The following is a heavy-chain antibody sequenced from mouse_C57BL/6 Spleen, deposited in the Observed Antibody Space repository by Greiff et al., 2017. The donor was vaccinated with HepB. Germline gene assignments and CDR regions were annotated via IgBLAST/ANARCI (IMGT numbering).Heavy chain of an antibody. J-gene: IGHJ2*01. CDR2: ISYSGST. CDR1: GYSITSGYD. V-gene: IGHV3-1*01. Sequence: EVKLQESGPGMVKPSQSLSLTCTVTGYSITSGYDWHWIRHFPGNKLEWMGYISYSGSTNYNPSLKSRISITHDTSKNHFFLKLNSVTTEDTATYYCARGVYYDYGFDYWGQGTTLTVSS. D-gene: IGHD2-4*01. CDR3: ARGVYYDYGFDY.